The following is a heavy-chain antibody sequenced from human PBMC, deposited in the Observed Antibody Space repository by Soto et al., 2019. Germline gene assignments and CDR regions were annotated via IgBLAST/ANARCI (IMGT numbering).Heavy chain of an antibody. D-gene: IGHD5-12*01. J-gene: IGHJ5*01. Sequence: PSETLSLTCAVYGGSFSGHYCSWIRQPPGKGLERIGEIIPSGSTNYNPSLKSRVTISVDTSKNQFSLKLTSVTAADTAVYYCARGPAGYRGSRYVSWGQATLVTAS. V-gene: IGHV4-34*01. CDR3: ARGPAGYRGSRYVS. CDR1: GGSFSGHY. CDR2: IIPSGST.